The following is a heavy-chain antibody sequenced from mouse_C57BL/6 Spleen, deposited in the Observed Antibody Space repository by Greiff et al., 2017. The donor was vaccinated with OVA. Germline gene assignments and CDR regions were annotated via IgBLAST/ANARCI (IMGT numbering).Heavy chain of an antibody. V-gene: IGHV1-64*01. J-gene: IGHJ3*01. CDR3: ARYDYDRAY. D-gene: IGHD2-4*01. Sequence: QVHVKQPGAELVKPGASVKLSCKASGYTFTSYWMHWVKQRPGQGLEWIGMIHPNSGSTNYNEKFKSKATLTVDKSSSTAYMQLSSLTSEDSAVYYCARYDYDRAYWGQGTLVTVSA. CDR2: IHPNSGST. CDR1: GYTFTSYW.